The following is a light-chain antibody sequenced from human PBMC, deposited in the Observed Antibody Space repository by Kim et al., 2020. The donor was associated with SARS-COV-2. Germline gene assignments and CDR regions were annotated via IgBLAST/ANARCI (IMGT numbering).Light chain of an antibody. CDR1: QSVSSNY. J-gene: IGKJ2*01. V-gene: IGKV3-20*01. CDR2: GAS. CDR3: QQYGSSYT. Sequence: SLSPGDRATLACRASQSVSSNYLAWYRQTPGQAPRLLNYGASSRATGIPDRFSGSGSGTDFTLTISRLEPEDFAVYYCQQYGSSYTFGQGTKLEI.